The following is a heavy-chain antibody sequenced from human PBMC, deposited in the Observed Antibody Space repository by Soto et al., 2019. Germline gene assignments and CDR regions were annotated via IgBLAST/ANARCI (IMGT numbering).Heavy chain of an antibody. CDR1: GGSISSGGYS. J-gene: IGHJ5*02. CDR2: IYHSGST. Sequence: QLQLQESGSGLVRPSQTLSLTCAVSGGSISSGGYSWNWIRQPPGKGLEWIGYIYHSGSTLYNPSRQSGATMSVDKSANQFSLRLYSVTAAETAVYYCARDQLAGNWFDPWGQGTLVTVSS. V-gene: IGHV4-30-2*01. CDR3: ARDQLAGNWFDP. D-gene: IGHD1-1*01.